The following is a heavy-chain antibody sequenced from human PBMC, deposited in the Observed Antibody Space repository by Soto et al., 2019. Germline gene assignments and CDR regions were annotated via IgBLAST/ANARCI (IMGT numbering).Heavy chain of an antibody. Sequence: QVQLVQSGAEVKKPGASVKVSCKASGYTFTSYGISWVRQAPGQGLEWMGWIRAYTGNTNYAQKLQGRVTMTTDTSTMTAYREPRSLISDDTAVYYCAREPGSRLDCWGQGTLVTVSS. J-gene: IGHJ4*02. CDR1: GYTFTSYG. CDR2: IRAYTGNT. D-gene: IGHD6-19*01. CDR3: AREPGSRLDC. V-gene: IGHV1-18*01.